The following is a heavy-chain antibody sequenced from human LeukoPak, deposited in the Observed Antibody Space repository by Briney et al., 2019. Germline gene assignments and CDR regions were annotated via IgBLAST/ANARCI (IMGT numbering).Heavy chain of an antibody. V-gene: IGHV1-2*02. J-gene: IGHJ4*02. CDR2: INPNSGGT. CDR1: GYTFTGYY. Sequence: GASVKVSCKASGYTFTGYYMHWVRQAPGQGLEWMGWINPNSGGTNYAQKFQGGVTMTRDTSISTAYMELSSLRSEDTAVYYCARDGGNSDESHYWGQGTLVTVSS. D-gene: IGHD4-23*01. CDR3: ARDGGNSDESHY.